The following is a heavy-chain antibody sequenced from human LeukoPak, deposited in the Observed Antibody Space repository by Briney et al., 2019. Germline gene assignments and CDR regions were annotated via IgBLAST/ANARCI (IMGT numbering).Heavy chain of an antibody. Sequence: ASVTVSCKASGYTFTVYYIHWVRQAPGQGLQWMGWINPNSGFAHYPQNFQGRLTMPRDTSISTVYMELSRLRSDDTAVYYCARGQQWLEAFDYWGLGTLVTVSS. CDR2: INPNSGFA. J-gene: IGHJ4*02. D-gene: IGHD6-19*01. CDR3: ARGQQWLEAFDY. CDR1: GYTFTVYY. V-gene: IGHV1-2*02.